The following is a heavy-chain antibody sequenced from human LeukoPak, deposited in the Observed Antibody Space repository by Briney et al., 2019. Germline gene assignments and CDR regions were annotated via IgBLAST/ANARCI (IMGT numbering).Heavy chain of an antibody. CDR3: ARVPYDSSGYYSYYLDY. D-gene: IGHD3-22*01. CDR2: IIPILGIA. Sequence: SVKVSCKASGGTFSSYAISWVRQAPGQGLEWMGRIIPILGIANYAQKFQGRVTITADKSTSTAYMELSSLRSEDTAVYYCARVPYDSSGYYSYYLDYWGQGTLVTVSS. J-gene: IGHJ4*02. CDR1: GGTFSSYA. V-gene: IGHV1-69*04.